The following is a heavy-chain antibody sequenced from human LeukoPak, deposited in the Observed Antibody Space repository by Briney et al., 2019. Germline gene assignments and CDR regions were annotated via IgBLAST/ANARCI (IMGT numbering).Heavy chain of an antibody. CDR3: TTGISRGYSYGQAPNYYYYGMDV. J-gene: IGHJ6*02. V-gene: IGHV3-15*01. Sequence: PGGSLRLSCAASGFTFSNAWMSWVRQAPGKGLEWVGRIKSKTDGGTTDYAAPVKGRFTISRDDSKNTLYLQMNSLKTEDTAVYYCTTGISRGYSYGQAPNYYYYGMDVWGQGTTVTVSS. CDR2: IKSKTDGGTT. D-gene: IGHD5-18*01. CDR1: GFTFSNAW.